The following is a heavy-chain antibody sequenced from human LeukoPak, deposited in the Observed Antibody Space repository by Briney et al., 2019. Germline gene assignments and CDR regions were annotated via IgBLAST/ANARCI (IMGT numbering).Heavy chain of an antibody. D-gene: IGHD1-1*01. CDR3: ARDQDPADPGRLDY. J-gene: IGHJ4*02. Sequence: GGSLRLSCAASGFTFDDYGMSWVRQTPGKGLEWVSGINWNGGSTGYADSVKGRFTISRDNAKNSLYLQMNSLRAEDTAVYYCARDQDPADPGRLDYWGQGTLVTVSS. CDR1: GFTFDDYG. V-gene: IGHV3-20*04. CDR2: INWNGGST.